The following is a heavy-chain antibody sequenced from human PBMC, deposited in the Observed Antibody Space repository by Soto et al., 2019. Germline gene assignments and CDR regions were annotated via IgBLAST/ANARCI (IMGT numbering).Heavy chain of an antibody. CDR2: ISAYNGNT. D-gene: IGHD2-21*02. J-gene: IGHJ6*02. Sequence: ASVKVSCKASGYTFTSYGISWVRQAPGQGLEWMGWISAYNGNTNYAQKLQGRVTMTTDTFTSTAYMELRSLRSDDTAVYYCARVVVTAIPSYYYYGMDVWGQGTTVTVSS. CDR3: ARVVVTAIPSYYYYGMDV. CDR1: GYTFTSYG. V-gene: IGHV1-18*01.